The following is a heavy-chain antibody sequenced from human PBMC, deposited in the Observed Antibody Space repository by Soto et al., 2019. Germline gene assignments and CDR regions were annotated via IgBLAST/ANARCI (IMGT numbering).Heavy chain of an antibody. CDR2: ISYDGTNK. CDR3: AKDLQSYGDYDYYCYGMDV. V-gene: IGHV3-30*18. Sequence: VQLVESGGGEVQPGRSLTISCAASGFTFSTYGMHWVRQTPGKGLEWVAVISYDGTNKFYSDSVKGRFTISRDNFKHTLTLQMNSLRADDTAVYSCAKDLQSYGDYDYYCYGMDVWGLGTRVTVSS. D-gene: IGHD4-17*01. CDR1: GFTFSTYG. J-gene: IGHJ6*02.